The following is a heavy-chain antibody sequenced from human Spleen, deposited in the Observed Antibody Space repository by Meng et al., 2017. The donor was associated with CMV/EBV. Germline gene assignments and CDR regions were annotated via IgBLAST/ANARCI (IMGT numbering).Heavy chain of an antibody. V-gene: IGHV3-53*01. CDR1: GFTFSSYS. CDR3: ARPPGMDV. Sequence: GGSLRLSCAASGFTFSSYSMNWVRQAPGKGLEWVSVIYSGGSTYYADSVKGRFTISRDNSKNTLYLQMNSLRAEDTAVYYCARPPGMDVWGQGTTVTVSS. CDR2: IYSGGST. J-gene: IGHJ6*02.